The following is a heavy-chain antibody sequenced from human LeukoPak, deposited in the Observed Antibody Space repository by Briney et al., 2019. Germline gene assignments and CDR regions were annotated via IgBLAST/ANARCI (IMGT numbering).Heavy chain of an antibody. V-gene: IGHV3-64D*06. CDR2: INSDGRNT. D-gene: IGHD3-22*01. Sequence: GGSLKLSCSASGFTFSTYAMHWVRQAPGKGLEPVSAINSDGRNTYYADSVKGRFTISRANSNNTLYLQMSSLRAEDTAVYYCVKRDAYDSSGYYGNWGQGTLVTVSS. CDR3: VKRDAYDSSGYYGN. CDR1: GFTFSTYA. J-gene: IGHJ4*02.